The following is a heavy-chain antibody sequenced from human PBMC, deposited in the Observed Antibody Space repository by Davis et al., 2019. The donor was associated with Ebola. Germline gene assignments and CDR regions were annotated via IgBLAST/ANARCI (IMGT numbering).Heavy chain of an antibody. CDR3: AREAPYGMDV. CDR1: GFTFSSYA. CDR2: IKQDGSEK. J-gene: IGHJ6*02. Sequence: GESLKISCAASGFTFSSYAMSWVRQAPGKGLEWVANIKQDGSEKYYVDSVKGRFTISRDNAKNSLYLQMNSLRAEDTAVYYCAREAPYGMDVWGQGTTVTVSS. V-gene: IGHV3-7*03.